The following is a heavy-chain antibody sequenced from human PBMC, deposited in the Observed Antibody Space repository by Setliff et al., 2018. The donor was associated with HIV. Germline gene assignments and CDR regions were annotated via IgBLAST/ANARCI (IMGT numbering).Heavy chain of an antibody. D-gene: IGHD3-10*01. J-gene: IGHJ2*01. Sequence: ASVKVSCKASGYTFATYGISWVRQAPGQGLEWMGWISAYNGNTNYAQKLQGRVTMTTDTSTSTAYMELRSLRSDDTAVYYCARDDHYYDSGSYYSDWYFDLWGRGTQVTVSS. CDR1: GYTFATYG. CDR2: ISAYNGNT. CDR3: ARDDHYYDSGSYYSDWYFDL. V-gene: IGHV1-18*01.